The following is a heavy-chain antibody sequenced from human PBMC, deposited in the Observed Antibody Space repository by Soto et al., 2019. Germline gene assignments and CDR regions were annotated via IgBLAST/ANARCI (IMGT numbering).Heavy chain of an antibody. Sequence: KPSETLSLTCTVSGGSISSYYWSWIRQPAAKRLEWIGRIYTSGSTNYNPSLKSRVTMSVDTSKNQFSLKLSSVTAADTAVYYCARGGAAAARGYYYYYGMDVWGQGTTVTVSS. D-gene: IGHD6-13*01. CDR2: IYTSGST. V-gene: IGHV4-4*07. CDR1: GGSISSYY. J-gene: IGHJ6*02. CDR3: ARGGAAAARGYYYYYGMDV.